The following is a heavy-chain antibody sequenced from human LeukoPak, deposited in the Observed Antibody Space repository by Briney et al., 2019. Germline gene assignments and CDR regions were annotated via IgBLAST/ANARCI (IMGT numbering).Heavy chain of an antibody. CDR2: ISWNSGSI. D-gene: IGHD3-10*01. Sequence: GGSLRLSCAASGFTFDDYAMHWVRQAPGKGLEWVSGISWNSGSIGYADSVKGRFTISRDNAKNSLYLQMNSLRAEDTALYYCAKDGSGSYWDLPDYWGQGTLVTVSS. J-gene: IGHJ4*02. V-gene: IGHV3-9*01. CDR1: GFTFDDYA. CDR3: AKDGSGSYWDLPDY.